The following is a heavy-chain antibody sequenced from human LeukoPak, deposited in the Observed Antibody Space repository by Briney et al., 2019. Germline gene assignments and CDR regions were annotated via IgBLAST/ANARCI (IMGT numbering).Heavy chain of an antibody. J-gene: IGHJ4*02. CDR2: IKSKVDGGTI. CDR1: GVTFSDAC. Sequence: GGSLRLSCVGSGVTFSDACISWVREAPGKGLEWVGRIKSKVDGGTIDYAAPVQGRFTISRDDSRPTLYLQMNRLNTQDTAVYYSTTRRQDGRWGQGPLVTV. CDR3: TTRRQDGR. V-gene: IGHV3-15*01. D-gene: IGHD6-25*01.